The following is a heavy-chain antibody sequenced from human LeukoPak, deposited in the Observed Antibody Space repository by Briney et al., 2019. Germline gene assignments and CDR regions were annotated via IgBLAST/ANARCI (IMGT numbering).Heavy chain of an antibody. CDR3: ARVEYDFWSGYFPSDNWFDP. Sequence: SVKVSCKASGGTFSSYAISWVRQAPGQGFEWMGRIIPILGIANYAQKFQGRVTITADKSTSTAYMELSSLRSEDTAVYYCARVEYDFWSGYFPSDNWFDPWGQGTLVTVSS. D-gene: IGHD3-3*01. J-gene: IGHJ5*02. V-gene: IGHV1-69*04. CDR1: GGTFSSYA. CDR2: IIPILGIA.